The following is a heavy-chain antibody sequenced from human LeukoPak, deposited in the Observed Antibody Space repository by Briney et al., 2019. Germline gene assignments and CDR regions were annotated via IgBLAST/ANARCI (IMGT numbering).Heavy chain of an antibody. CDR2: IKQDGSEK. Sequence: GGSLRLSCAASGFTFSSYAMSWVRQAPGKGLEWVANIKQDGSEKYYVDSVKGRFTISRDNAKNSLYLQMNSLRAEDTAVYYCAREYKGGMDYWGQGTLVAVSS. CDR3: AREYKGGMDY. D-gene: IGHD1-1*01. J-gene: IGHJ4*02. CDR1: GFTFSSYA. V-gene: IGHV3-7*01.